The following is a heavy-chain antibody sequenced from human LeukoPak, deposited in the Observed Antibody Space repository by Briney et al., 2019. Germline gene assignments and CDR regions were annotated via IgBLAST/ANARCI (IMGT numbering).Heavy chain of an antibody. CDR2: IYYSGST. V-gene: IGHV4-31*03. D-gene: IGHD2-2*01. J-gene: IGHJ6*03. CDR3: ARSYCSSTSCSPYYYYYMDV. CDR1: GGSISSGGYY. Sequence: SQTLSLTCTVSGGSISSGGYYWSWIRQHPGKGLEWIVSIYYSGSTYYNPSLKSRVTISVDTSKNQFSLKLSSVTAADTAVYYCARSYCSSTSCSPYYYYYMDVWGKGTTVTVSS.